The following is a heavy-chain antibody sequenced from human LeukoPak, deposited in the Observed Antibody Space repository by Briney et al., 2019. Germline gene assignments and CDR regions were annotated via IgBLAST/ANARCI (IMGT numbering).Heavy chain of an antibody. D-gene: IGHD3-10*01. CDR1: GGTFSSYA. J-gene: IGHJ5*02. Sequence: SVKVSCKASGGTFSSYAISWVRQAPGQGLEWMGGIIPIFGTANYAQKFQGRVTITADESTSTAYMELSSLRSEDTAVYYCAGAISITMVRGVMMQFDPWGQGTLVTVSS. CDR2: IIPIFGTA. V-gene: IGHV1-69*01. CDR3: AGAISITMVRGVMMQFDP.